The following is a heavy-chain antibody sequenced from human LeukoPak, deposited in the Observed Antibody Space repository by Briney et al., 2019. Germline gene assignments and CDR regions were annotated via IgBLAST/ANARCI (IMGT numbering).Heavy chain of an antibody. D-gene: IGHD2-15*01. CDR3: ARAGRGDIVVVVAAWYNWFDP. CDR1: GYTFTGYY. V-gene: IGHV1-2*02. CDR2: INPNSGGT. J-gene: IGHJ5*02. Sequence: GASVKVSCKASGYTFTGYYMHWVRQAPGQGLEWMGWINPNSGGTNYAQKFQGRVTMTRDTSISTAYMELSRLGSDDTAVYYCARAGRGDIVVVVAAWYNWFDPWGQGTLVTVSS.